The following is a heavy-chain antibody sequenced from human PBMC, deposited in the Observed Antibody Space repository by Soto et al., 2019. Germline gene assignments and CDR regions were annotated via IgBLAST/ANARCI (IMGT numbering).Heavy chain of an antibody. J-gene: IGHJ4*02. CDR1: GGTFSSYA. D-gene: IGHD1-26*01. CDR2: IIPIFGTA. CDR3: ARHSGSNWDIDS. Sequence: GASVKVSCKASGGTFSSYAISWVRQAPGQGLEWMGGIIPIFGTANYAQKFQGRVTITADESTSTAYMELSSLKASDAAMYYCARHSGSNWDIDSWGQGTLVTVSS. V-gene: IGHV1-69*13.